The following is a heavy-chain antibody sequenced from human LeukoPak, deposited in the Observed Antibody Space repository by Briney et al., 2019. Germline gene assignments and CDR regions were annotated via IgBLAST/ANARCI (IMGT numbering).Heavy chain of an antibody. V-gene: IGHV1-18*01. Sequence: GASVKVSCKASGYTFTSYGISWVRQAPGQGLEWIGWISAYNGNTNYAQKLQGRVTMTTDTSTSTAYMELRSLRSDDTAVYYCARDLGYSYGYVWSPFDYWGQGTLVTVSS. CDR1: GYTFTSYG. CDR3: ARDLGYSYGYVWSPFDY. D-gene: IGHD5-18*01. CDR2: ISAYNGNT. J-gene: IGHJ4*02.